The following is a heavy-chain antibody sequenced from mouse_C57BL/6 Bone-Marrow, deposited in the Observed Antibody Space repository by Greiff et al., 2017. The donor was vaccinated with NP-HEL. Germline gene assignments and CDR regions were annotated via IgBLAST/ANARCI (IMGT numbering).Heavy chain of an antibody. CDR3: ARRYYYGFDY. V-gene: IGHV1-81*01. J-gene: IGHJ2*01. CDR1: GYTFTSYG. Sequence: VKLMESGAELARPGASVKLSCKASGYTFTSYGISWVKQRTGQGLEWIGEIYPRSGNTYYNEKFKGKATLTADKSSSTAYMELRSLTSEDSAVYFCARRYYYGFDYWGQGTTLTVSS. CDR2: IYPRSGNT. D-gene: IGHD1-1*01.